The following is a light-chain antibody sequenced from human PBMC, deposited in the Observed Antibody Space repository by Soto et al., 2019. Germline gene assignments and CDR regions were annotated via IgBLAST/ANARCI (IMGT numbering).Light chain of an antibody. CDR2: EGS. J-gene: IGLJ2*01. V-gene: IGLV2-23*01. CDR3: CSYAGSSPVV. CDR1: SSDVGSYNL. Sequence: QSALTQPASVSGSPGQSITISCTGTSSDVGSYNLVSWYQQHPGKAPKLMIYEGSKRPSGVSNRFSGSKSGNTASLTISGLQAEDESDYYFCSYAGSSPVVFGGGTKLTVL.